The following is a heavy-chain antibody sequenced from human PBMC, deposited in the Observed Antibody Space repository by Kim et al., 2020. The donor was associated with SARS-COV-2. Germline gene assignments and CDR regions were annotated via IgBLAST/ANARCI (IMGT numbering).Heavy chain of an antibody. V-gene: IGHV4-34*01. D-gene: IGHD3-10*01. CDR2: INHSGST. Sequence: SETLSLTCAVYGGSFSGYYWSWIRQPPGKGLEWIGEINHSGSTNYNPFLKSRVTISVDTSKNQFSLKLSSVTAADTAVYYCVEWQPTGIDYWGQGTLVTVSS. J-gene: IGHJ4*02. CDR3: VEWQPTGIDY. CDR1: GGSFSGYY.